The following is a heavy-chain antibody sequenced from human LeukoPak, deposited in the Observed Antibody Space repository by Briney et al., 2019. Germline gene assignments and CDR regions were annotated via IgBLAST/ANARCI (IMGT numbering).Heavy chain of an antibody. V-gene: IGHV4-34*01. Sequence: SETLSLTCAVYGGSFSGYYWSWIRQPPGKGLEWIGEINHSGSTNYNPSLKSRVTISVDTSKNQFSLKLSSVTAADTAVYYCASGECQLLFSHHYYYYGMDVWGQGTTVTVSS. D-gene: IGHD2-2*01. CDR1: GGSFSGYY. CDR3: ASGECQLLFSHHYYYYGMDV. J-gene: IGHJ6*02. CDR2: INHSGST.